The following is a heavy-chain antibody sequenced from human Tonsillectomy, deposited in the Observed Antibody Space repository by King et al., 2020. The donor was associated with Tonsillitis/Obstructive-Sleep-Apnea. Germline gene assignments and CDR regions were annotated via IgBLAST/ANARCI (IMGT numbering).Heavy chain of an antibody. J-gene: IGHJ4*02. Sequence: VQLVESGGGLVKPGGSLRLSCAASGFTFSNAWMSWVRQAPGKGLEWVGRIKSKTDGGTTDYAAPVKGRFTISRDDSKNTLYLQMNSLKTEDTAVYYCTTVFYLGDALGWLLSPFDYWGQGTLVTVSS. CDR2: IKSKTDGGTT. CDR1: GFTFSNAW. CDR3: TTVFYLGDALGWLLSPFDY. V-gene: IGHV3-15*01. D-gene: IGHD3-3*01.